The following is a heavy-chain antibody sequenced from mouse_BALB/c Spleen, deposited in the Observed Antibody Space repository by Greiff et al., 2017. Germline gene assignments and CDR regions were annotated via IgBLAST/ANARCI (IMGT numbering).Heavy chain of an antibody. V-gene: IGHV5-6-2*01. CDR2: INSNGGST. J-gene: IGHJ4*01. CDR3: ARHSYGNYAMDY. CDR1: GFTFSSYY. D-gene: IGHD2-1*01. Sequence: EVQLVESGGGLVKPGGSLKLSCAASGFTFSSYYMSWVRQTPEKRLELVAAINSNGGSTYYPDTVKGRFTISRDNAKNTLYLQMSSLKSEDTALYYCARHSYGNYAMDYWGQGTSVTVSS.